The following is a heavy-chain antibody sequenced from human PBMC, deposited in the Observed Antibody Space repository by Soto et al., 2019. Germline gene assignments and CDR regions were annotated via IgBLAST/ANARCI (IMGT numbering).Heavy chain of an antibody. CDR1: GFTFNTYD. V-gene: IGHV3-48*02. D-gene: IGHD4-17*01. Sequence: EVQLVESGGGLVQPGGSLRLSCAGSGFTFNTYDMNWVRQAPGKGLEWVAFISRDSSRIFYADSVRGRFAISRDNAKNSLHLQMSRLRDEDKAVYYCAIDEGTVTSYIYYYAMDVWGQGTTVSVSS. CDR2: ISRDSSRI. J-gene: IGHJ6*02. CDR3: AIDEGTVTSYIYYYAMDV.